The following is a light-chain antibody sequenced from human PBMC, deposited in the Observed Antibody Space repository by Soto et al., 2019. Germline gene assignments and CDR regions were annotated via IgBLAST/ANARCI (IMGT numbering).Light chain of an antibody. J-gene: IGKJ4*01. CDR1: QSVSSDF. V-gene: IGKV3-20*01. CDR2: GAS. Sequence: EIVLTQSPATLSLSPGERATLSCRASQSVSSDFSAWYQEKHGQAPRLLIYGASNRATGIPDRFSGSGSGTDFTLTISRLEPEDFAVYYCRQYGRSLGFAFGGGTKVDIK. CDR3: RQYGRSLGFA.